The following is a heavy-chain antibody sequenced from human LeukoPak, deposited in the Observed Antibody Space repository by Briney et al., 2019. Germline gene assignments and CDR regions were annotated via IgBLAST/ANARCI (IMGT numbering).Heavy chain of an antibody. V-gene: IGHV3-53*01. CDR1: GFTVSNNY. CDR3: ARDGWNDAFDWFDP. Sequence: GGSLRLSCAASGFTVSNNYMSWVRQAPGKGLEWVSAIYGGGNTYYADSVKGRFTISRDNSKNTLYLQMNSLRAEDTALYYCARDGWNDAFDWFDPWGQGTLVTVSS. D-gene: IGHD1-1*01. J-gene: IGHJ5*02. CDR2: IYGGGNT.